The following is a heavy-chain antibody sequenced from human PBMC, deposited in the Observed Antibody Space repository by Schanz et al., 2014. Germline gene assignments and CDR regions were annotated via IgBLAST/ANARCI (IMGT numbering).Heavy chain of an antibody. CDR2: IWYDGNNK. CDR1: GFTFNNYG. D-gene: IGHD1-26*01. J-gene: IGHJ6*02. CDR3: VKDLQRELLRDDHYYGMDV. V-gene: IGHV3-33*06. Sequence: QAQLVESGGGVVQPGRSLRLSCAASGFTFNNYGMHWVRQAPGKGLEWVAVIWYDGNNKYYADSVKGRFTISRDNSKNILYLQMNSLRAEDTAVYYCVKDLQRELLRDDHYYGMDVWGQGTTVTVSS.